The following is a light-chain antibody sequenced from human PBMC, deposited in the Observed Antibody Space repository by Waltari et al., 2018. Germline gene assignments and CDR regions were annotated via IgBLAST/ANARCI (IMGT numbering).Light chain of an antibody. J-gene: IGKJ1*01. CDR2: AAS. V-gene: IGKV1-6*01. CDR1: QDIRND. CDR3: LQDYNYPRT. Sequence: AIQMTQSPSSLSASVGDRITITCRASQDIRNDVGWYQQKPGEAPKLLIYAASILQSGVPSNFSGSGSGTDFTLTISSLQPEDCATYYCLQDYNYPRTFGQGTKVEIK.